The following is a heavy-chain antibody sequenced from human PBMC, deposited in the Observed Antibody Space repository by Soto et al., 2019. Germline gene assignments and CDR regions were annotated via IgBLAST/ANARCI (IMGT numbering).Heavy chain of an antibody. D-gene: IGHD2-15*01. CDR1: GFPLSTSEVG. V-gene: IGHV2-5*02. J-gene: IGHJ6*02. Sequence: QITLKESGPTLVNPTQTLTLTCIFSGFPLSTSEVGVAWIRQSPGKALEWLALMYWDGDKRYSPFLKSRLTITKDTSKNQVVLTMTNMDPVDTGTYYCAHKGGRGAGMDVWGQGTTVTVSS. CDR2: MYWDGDK. CDR3: AHKGGRGAGMDV.